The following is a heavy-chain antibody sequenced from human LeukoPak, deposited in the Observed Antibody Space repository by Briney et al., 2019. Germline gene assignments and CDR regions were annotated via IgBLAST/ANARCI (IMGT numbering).Heavy chain of an antibody. CDR2: IYSNGWT. D-gene: IGHD6-19*01. Sequence: SQTLSLICTVSGGSISTDLYYWTWIRQPAGKGLEWIGRIYSNGWTDYNPPLKSRVSISIDTSKNHFSLEMSLATAADTALYYCARGSGWNSFHPSGQGTLVTVSS. V-gene: IGHV4-61*02. CDR3: ARGSGWNSFHP. CDR1: GGSISTDLYY. J-gene: IGHJ5*02.